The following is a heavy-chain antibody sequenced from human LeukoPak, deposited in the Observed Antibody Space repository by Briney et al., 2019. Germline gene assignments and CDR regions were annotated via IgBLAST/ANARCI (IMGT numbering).Heavy chain of an antibody. CDR2: IYYSGST. CDR3: ARAGCTNGVCYTQSYYYYGMDV. J-gene: IGHJ6*02. D-gene: IGHD2-8*01. Sequence: SETLSLTCTVSGGSISSGGYYWSWIRQHPGKGLEWIGSIYYSGSTYYNPSLKSRVTISVDTSKNQFSLKLSSVTAADTAVYYCARAGCTNGVCYTQSYYYYGMDVWGQGTTVTVSS. V-gene: IGHV4-39*01. CDR1: GGSISSGGYY.